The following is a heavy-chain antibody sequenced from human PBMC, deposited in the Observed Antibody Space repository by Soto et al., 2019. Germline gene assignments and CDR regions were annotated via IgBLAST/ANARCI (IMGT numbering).Heavy chain of an antibody. J-gene: IGHJ6*02. CDR2: IWYDGSNK. CDR3: ARGRVRGVIYIYYYYGMDV. V-gene: IGHV3-33*01. D-gene: IGHD3-10*01. CDR1: GFTFSSYG. Sequence: GGSLRLSCAASGFTFSSYGMHWVRQAPGKGLEWVAVIWYDGSNKYYADSVKGRFTISTDNSKNTLYLQMNSLRAEDTAVYYCARGRVRGVIYIYYYYGMDVWGQGTTVTVSS.